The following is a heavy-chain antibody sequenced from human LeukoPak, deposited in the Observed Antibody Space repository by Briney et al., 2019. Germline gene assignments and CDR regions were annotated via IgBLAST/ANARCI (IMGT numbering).Heavy chain of an antibody. J-gene: IGHJ4*01. CDR3: ARDYCSSTSCYLDY. D-gene: IGHD2-2*01. Sequence: ASVKVSCKASGYTFTCYYMHWVRRAPGQGLEWMGWINPNSGGTNYAQKFQGWVTMTRDTSISTAYMELSRLRSDDTAVYYCARDYCSSTSCYLDYWGHGTLVTVSS. CDR2: INPNSGGT. CDR1: GYTFTCYY. V-gene: IGHV1-2*04.